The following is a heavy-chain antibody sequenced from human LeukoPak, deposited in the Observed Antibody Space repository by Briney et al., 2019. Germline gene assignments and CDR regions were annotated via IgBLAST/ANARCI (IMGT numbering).Heavy chain of an antibody. J-gene: IGHJ4*02. D-gene: IGHD5-12*01. CDR3: ARRGYSDYDLDY. V-gene: IGHV4-30-4*01. Sequence: SQTLSLTCTVSGGFISGAYYWSWIRQHPGKGLEWIGYIYNSGSTYYNPSLKSRVIMSVDTSKNQFSLQVRSVTAADTAVYYCARRGYSDYDLDYWGQGTLVIVSS. CDR1: GGFISGAYY. CDR2: IYNSGST.